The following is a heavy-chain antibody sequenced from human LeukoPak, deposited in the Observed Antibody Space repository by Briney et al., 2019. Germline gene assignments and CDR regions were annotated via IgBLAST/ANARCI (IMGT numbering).Heavy chain of an antibody. CDR2: ISSNGGST. Sequence: AGGSLRLSCSASGFTFSSYAMHWVRQAPGKGLEYVSAISSNGGSTYYANSVKGRFTISRDNSKNTLYLQMGSLRAEDMAVYYCASGSYYDILTGCQTLLKYWGQGTLVTVSS. CDR3: ASGSYYDILTGCQTLLKY. CDR1: GFTFSSYA. D-gene: IGHD3-9*01. V-gene: IGHV3-64*01. J-gene: IGHJ4*02.